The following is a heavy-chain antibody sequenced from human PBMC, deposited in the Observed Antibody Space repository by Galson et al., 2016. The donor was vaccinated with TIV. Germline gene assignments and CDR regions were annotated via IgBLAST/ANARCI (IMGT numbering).Heavy chain of an antibody. CDR1: GGSISRGSQY. D-gene: IGHD5-24*01. V-gene: IGHV4-61*09. J-gene: IGHJ5*02. CDR3: ARGWGGDNYWFDP. CDR2: IHTSGSTYD. Sequence: LSLTCTVSGGSISRGSQYWTWLRQSAGRGLEWIGYIHTSGSTYDNDNPSLKSRVSISLDTSKSQFSLKLKSVTAADTAVYYCARGWGGDNYWFDPWGQGTLVTVSS.